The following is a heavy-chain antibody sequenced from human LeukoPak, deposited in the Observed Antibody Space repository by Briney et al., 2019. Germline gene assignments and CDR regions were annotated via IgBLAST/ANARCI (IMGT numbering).Heavy chain of an antibody. V-gene: IGHV3-23*01. D-gene: IGHD3-3*01. Sequence: GGSLRLSCAASGFTFNTYGMSWVRQAPGKGLEWVSVISGSGGSTFYADSVKGRFTISRDNSKNTLYLQMNSLRAEDTALYYCAKSRLSGINDAFDIWGQGTMVTVSS. CDR2: ISGSGGST. CDR1: GFTFNTYG. J-gene: IGHJ3*02. CDR3: AKSRLSGINDAFDI.